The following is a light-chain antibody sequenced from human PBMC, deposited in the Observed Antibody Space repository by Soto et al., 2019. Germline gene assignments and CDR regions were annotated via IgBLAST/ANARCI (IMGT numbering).Light chain of an antibody. Sequence: QSALTQPASVSGAPGQSITISCTGTSSDVGGYNYVSWYQQHPGKAPKLMIYEVSNRPSGVPNRFSGSKSGNTAYLTISGLQAEDEADYYCSSYTSSSTLLVFGGGTKVT. CDR1: SSDVGGYNY. CDR3: SSYTSSSTLLV. V-gene: IGLV2-14*01. CDR2: EVS. J-gene: IGLJ2*01.